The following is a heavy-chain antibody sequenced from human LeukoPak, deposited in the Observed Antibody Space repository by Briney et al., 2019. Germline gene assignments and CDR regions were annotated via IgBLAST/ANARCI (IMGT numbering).Heavy chain of an antibody. CDR3: ARVPNYYGSGTMFDY. CDR2: IISIFGTA. V-gene: IGHV1-69*13. D-gene: IGHD3-10*01. J-gene: IGHJ4*02. CDR1: GGTFSSYA. Sequence: ASVKVSCKASGGTFSSYAISWVRQAPGQGLEWMGGIISIFGTANYAQKFQGRVTITADESTSTAYMELSSLRSEDTAVYYCARVPNYYGSGTMFDYWGQGTLVTVSS.